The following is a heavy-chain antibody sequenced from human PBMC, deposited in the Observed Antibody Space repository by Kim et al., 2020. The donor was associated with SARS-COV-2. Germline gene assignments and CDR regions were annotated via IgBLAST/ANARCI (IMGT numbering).Heavy chain of an antibody. CDR1: GFTFSGSA. V-gene: IGHV3-73*01. CDR2: IRAKAYSYAT. D-gene: IGHD2-2*01. Sequence: GGSLRLSCAASGFTFSGSAIHWVRQASGKGLEWVGRIRAKAYSYATAYAASVKGRFTVSRDDSKNTAYLQMNSLETEDTAVYYCTRPEISTSYNYGMDVWEQGTTGTVSA. CDR3: TRPEISTSYNYGMDV. J-gene: IGHJ6*01.